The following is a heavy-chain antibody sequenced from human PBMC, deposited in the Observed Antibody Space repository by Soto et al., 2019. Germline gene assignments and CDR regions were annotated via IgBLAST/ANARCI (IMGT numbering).Heavy chain of an antibody. CDR2: ISAYNGNT. Sequence: ASVKVSCKASGYTFTSYGISWVRQAPGQGLEWMGWISAYNGNTNYAQKLQGRVTVTTDTSTSTAYMELRSLRSDDTAVYYCARRGYSSSWYSYYYYGMDVWGQGTTVTVSS. D-gene: IGHD6-13*01. V-gene: IGHV1-18*01. CDR1: GYTFTSYG. CDR3: ARRGYSSSWYSYYYYGMDV. J-gene: IGHJ6*02.